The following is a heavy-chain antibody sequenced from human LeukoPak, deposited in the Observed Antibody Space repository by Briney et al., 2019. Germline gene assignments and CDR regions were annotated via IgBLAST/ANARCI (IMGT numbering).Heavy chain of an antibody. CDR1: GGTFSSYA. D-gene: IGHD6-6*01. CDR3: ASRLHRGKYSSSLYYYYGMDV. J-gene: IGHJ6*02. Sequence: SVKVSCKASGGTFSSYAISWVRQAPGQGLEWMGGIIPIFGTANYAQKFQGRVTITADESTSTAYMELSSLRSEDTAVYYCASRLHRGKYSSSLYYYYGMDVWGQGTTVTVSS. V-gene: IGHV1-69*13. CDR2: IIPIFGTA.